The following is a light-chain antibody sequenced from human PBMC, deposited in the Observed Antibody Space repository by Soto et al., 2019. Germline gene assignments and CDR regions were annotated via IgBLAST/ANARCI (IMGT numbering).Light chain of an antibody. CDR1: QYITIY. CDR2: DAS. CDR3: QQRADWPIT. J-gene: IGKJ5*01. Sequence: EIVLTQSPSTVSLSPGERATLSCRASQYITIYLAWYQQKPGQAPRLLIYDASNRATGIPARFSGSGSGTDFTLTISSLEPDDFAVYYCQQRADWPITFGQGTRLEIK. V-gene: IGKV3-11*01.